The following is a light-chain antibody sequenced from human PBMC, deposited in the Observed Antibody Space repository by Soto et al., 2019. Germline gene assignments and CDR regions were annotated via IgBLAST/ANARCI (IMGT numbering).Light chain of an antibody. J-gene: IGKJ1*01. CDR3: QQYNNWPRT. V-gene: IGKV3-15*01. CDR2: GAS. CDR1: QSVSSN. Sequence: EIPMTQSPATLSVSPWERATLSCRASQSVSSNLAWYQQKPGQAPRLLIYGASTRATGIPARFSGSGSGTNFTLTISSLQSEDFAVYYCQQYNNWPRTFGQGTKVDIK.